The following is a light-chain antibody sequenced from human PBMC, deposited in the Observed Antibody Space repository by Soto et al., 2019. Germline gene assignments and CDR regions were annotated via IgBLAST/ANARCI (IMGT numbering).Light chain of an antibody. CDR2: AAS. V-gene: IGKV1-9*01. CDR1: QGITTY. J-gene: IGKJ4*01. CDR3: QQHNSYPLT. Sequence: DIQLTQSPSFLSASVGDRVTITCRASQGITTYLAWYQQKPGKAPKLLIYAASTLQSGVPSRFSGSRSGPECTLTISRLQPEDCATYYCQQHNSYPLTFGGGTKVEIK.